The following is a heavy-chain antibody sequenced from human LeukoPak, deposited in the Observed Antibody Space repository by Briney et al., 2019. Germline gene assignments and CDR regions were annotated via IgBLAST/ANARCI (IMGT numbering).Heavy chain of an antibody. Sequence: KTSETLSLTCAVYGGSFSGYYWSWIRQPPGKGPEWIGEINHSGSTNYNPSLKSRVTISVDTSKNQFSLKLSSVTAADTAVYYCARGRITIFGVVNYNWFDPWGQGTLVTVSS. V-gene: IGHV4-34*01. D-gene: IGHD3-3*01. J-gene: IGHJ5*02. CDR1: GGSFSGYY. CDR3: ARGRITIFGVVNYNWFDP. CDR2: INHSGST.